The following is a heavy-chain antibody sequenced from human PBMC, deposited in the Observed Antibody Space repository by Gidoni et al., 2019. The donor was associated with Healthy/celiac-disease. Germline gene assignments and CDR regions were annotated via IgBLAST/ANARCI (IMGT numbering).Heavy chain of an antibody. J-gene: IGHJ4*02. V-gene: IGHV3-73*02. CDR1: GFTFSGPA. CDR3: TRPHNCGGDCYSDY. D-gene: IGHD2-21*02. Sequence: EVQLVESGGGLVQPGGSLKLSCAASGFTFSGPAMHWVRQAPGKGLEWVGRIRSKANSYATAYAASVKGRFTISRDDSKNTAYLQMNSLKTEDTAVYYCTRPHNCGGDCYSDYWGQGTLVTVSS. CDR2: IRSKANSYAT.